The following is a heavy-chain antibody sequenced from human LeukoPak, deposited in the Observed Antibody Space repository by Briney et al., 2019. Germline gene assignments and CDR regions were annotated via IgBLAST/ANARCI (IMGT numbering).Heavy chain of an antibody. V-gene: IGHV3-7*04. D-gene: IGHD5-24*01. CDR2: IKQDGSKK. CDR1: GFTFSSYT. Sequence: GGSLRLSCAASGFTFSSYTMNWVRQAPGKGLEWVANIKQDGSKKSYVDSVKGRFTISRDNAKNSLYLQMNSLRAEDTAIYYCTRVGYIDEGIDYWGQGTLVTVSS. J-gene: IGHJ4*02. CDR3: TRVGYIDEGIDY.